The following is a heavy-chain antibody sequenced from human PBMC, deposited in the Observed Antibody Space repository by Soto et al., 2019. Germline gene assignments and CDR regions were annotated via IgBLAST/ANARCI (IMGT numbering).Heavy chain of an antibody. D-gene: IGHD3-9*01. CDR1: GFTFSRGW. J-gene: IGHJ6*02. CDR2: IKQEGREK. V-gene: IGHV3-7*01. Sequence: GGSLRLSCAASGFTFSRGWVSWVRQAPGKGLEGVASIKQEGREKWYGDSVKGRFTISRDNSKNTLYLQMNSLRAEDTAVYYCAKDQYDILTGYSDYYYYYGMDVWGQGTTVTVSS. CDR3: AKDQYDILTGYSDYYYYYGMDV.